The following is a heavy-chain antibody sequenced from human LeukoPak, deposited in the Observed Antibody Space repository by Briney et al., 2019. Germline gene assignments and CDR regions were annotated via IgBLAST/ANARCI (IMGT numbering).Heavy chain of an antibody. CDR2: IYYSGCT. CDR1: GGSISSSTYY. Sequence: SETLSLTCNVSGGSISSSTYYWGWIRQPPGKGLEWIGNIYYSGCTYYNPSLKSRLTISVDTSQGQFSLRLSSVTAADTGLYYCTRGSYDVLTGYSTLGEYWGQGALVTVSS. V-gene: IGHV4-39*01. CDR3: TRGSYDVLTGYSTLGEY. J-gene: IGHJ4*02. D-gene: IGHD3-9*01.